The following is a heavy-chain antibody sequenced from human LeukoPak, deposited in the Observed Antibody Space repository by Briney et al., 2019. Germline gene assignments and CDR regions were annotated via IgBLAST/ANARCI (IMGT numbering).Heavy chain of an antibody. D-gene: IGHD3-22*01. J-gene: IGHJ4*02. CDR3: ARDKEYYYDSSGLDY. Sequence: GAPVKVSCKASGYTFTSYGISWVRQAPGQGLEWMGWISAYNGNTNYAQKLQGRVTMTTDTSTSTAYMELRSLRSDDTAVYYCARDKEYYYDSSGLDYWGQGTLVTVSS. CDR2: ISAYNGNT. V-gene: IGHV1-18*01. CDR1: GYTFTSYG.